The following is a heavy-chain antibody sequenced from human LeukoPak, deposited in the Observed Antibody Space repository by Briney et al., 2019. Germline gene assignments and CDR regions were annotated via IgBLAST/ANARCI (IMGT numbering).Heavy chain of an antibody. Sequence: SETLSLSCTVFGGSISSGSYFWTWIRQPAGKGLEWIGRIYTSGSTDYNPSLKSRVTISVDASKNQFSLKLSSVTAADTAVYYCAREGYSSSWYSGYYYFDYWGQGTLVTVSS. J-gene: IGHJ4*02. CDR1: GGSISSGSYF. CDR2: IYTSGST. D-gene: IGHD6-13*01. CDR3: AREGYSSSWYSGYYYFDY. V-gene: IGHV4-61*02.